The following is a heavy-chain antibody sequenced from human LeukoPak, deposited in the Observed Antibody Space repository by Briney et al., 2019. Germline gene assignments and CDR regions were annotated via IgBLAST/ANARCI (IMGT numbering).Heavy chain of an antibody. CDR2: IIPIFGTA. Sequence: SVKVSCKASGGTFSSYAISWVRQAPGQGLEWMGGIIPIFGTANYAQKFQGRVTITADESTSTAYMELSSLRSEDTAVYYCARVAQMPRLFDYWGQGPWSPSPQ. D-gene: IGHD2-2*01. CDR1: GGTFSSYA. J-gene: IGHJ4*02. V-gene: IGHV1-69*01. CDR3: ARVAQMPRLFDY.